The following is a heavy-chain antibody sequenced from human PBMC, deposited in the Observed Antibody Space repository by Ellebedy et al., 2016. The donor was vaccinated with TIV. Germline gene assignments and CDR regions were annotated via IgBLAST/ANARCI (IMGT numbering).Heavy chain of an antibody. Sequence: PGGSLRLSCAASGFTFSSYSMNWVRQAPGKGLEWVSYISSSSSTIYYADSVKGRFTISRDNAKNSLYLQMNSLRAEDTAVYYCAREGYCSGGSCYSRFLDYWGQGTLVTVSS. V-gene: IGHV3-48*01. CDR3: AREGYCSGGSCYSRFLDY. D-gene: IGHD2-15*01. J-gene: IGHJ4*02. CDR2: ISSSSSTI. CDR1: GFTFSSYS.